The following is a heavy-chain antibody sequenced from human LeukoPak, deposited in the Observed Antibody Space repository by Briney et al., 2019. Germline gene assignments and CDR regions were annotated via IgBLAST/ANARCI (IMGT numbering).Heavy chain of an antibody. D-gene: IGHD3-16*02. V-gene: IGHV1-69*05. Sequence: ASVRVSCKASGGTFSSYAISWVRQAPGQGLEWMGGIIPIFGTANYAQKFQGRVTITTDESTSTACMELSSLRSEDTAVYYCAREVWGSYRPNWFDPWGQGTLVTVSS. CDR3: AREVWGSYRPNWFDP. J-gene: IGHJ5*02. CDR1: GGTFSSYA. CDR2: IIPIFGTA.